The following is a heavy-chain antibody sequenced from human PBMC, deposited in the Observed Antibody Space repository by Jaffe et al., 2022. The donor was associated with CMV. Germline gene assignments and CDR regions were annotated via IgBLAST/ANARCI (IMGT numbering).Heavy chain of an antibody. CDR1: GFSFTNYA. CDR3: ARGDVHLQREDVLDY. D-gene: IGHD6-25*01. Sequence: EVQLVESGGGLVKPGGSLRLSCAASGFSFTNYAMNWVRQAPGKGLEWVSSISTSGSRIYYAGSMKGRFIVSRDNAQNSLYLQMNGLRVEDTAIYYCARGDVHLQREDVLDYWGQGTLVTVSS. CDR2: ISTSGSRI. J-gene: IGHJ4*02. V-gene: IGHV3-21*06.